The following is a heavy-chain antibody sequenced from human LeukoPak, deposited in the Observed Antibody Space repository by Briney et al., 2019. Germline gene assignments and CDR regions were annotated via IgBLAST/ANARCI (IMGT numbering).Heavy chain of an antibody. CDR1: GFTFSGYS. J-gene: IGHJ4*02. Sequence: GGSLRLSCAASGFTFSGYSMNWVRQAPGKGLEWVSSISSSSSYIYYGDSVKGRFTISRDNARNSLFLQMNSLRAEDTAVYYCARDRGSGWFDYWGQGTPVTVSS. CDR3: ARDRGSGWFDY. CDR2: ISSSSSYI. D-gene: IGHD6-19*01. V-gene: IGHV3-21*01.